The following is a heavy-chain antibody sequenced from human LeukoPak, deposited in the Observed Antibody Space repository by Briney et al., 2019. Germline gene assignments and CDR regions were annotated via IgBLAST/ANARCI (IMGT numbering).Heavy chain of an antibody. CDR1: GGSISSYY. Sequence: SETLSLTCTVSGGSISSYYWSWIRQPLGKGLEWIGYIYYSGSTNYKPSLKSRVTISVDTSKNQFSLKLSSVTAADMAVYYCASAHYYGSGSHYLDYWGQGTLVTVSS. D-gene: IGHD3-10*01. V-gene: IGHV4-59*08. CDR2: IYYSGST. J-gene: IGHJ4*02. CDR3: ASAHYYGSGSHYLDY.